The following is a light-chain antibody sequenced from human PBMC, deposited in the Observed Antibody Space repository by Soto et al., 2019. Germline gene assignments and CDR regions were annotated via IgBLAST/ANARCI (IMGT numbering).Light chain of an antibody. CDR3: LQHNRYPRT. CDR2: GAS. V-gene: IGKV3-20*01. J-gene: IGKJ1*01. Sequence: EIVLTQSPGTLSLSPGERATLSCWASQSVNSSHLAWYQQKPGQPPRLLIYGASSRATGIPDRFSGSGSGTEFTLTISSLQPEDFATYYCLQHNRYPRTFGQGTKVDIK. CDR1: QSVNSSH.